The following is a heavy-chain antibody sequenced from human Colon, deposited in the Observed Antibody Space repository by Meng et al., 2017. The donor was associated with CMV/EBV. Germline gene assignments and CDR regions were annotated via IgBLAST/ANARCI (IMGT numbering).Heavy chain of an antibody. J-gene: IGHJ4*02. CDR2: INTDGSTT. CDR3: ASRDY. V-gene: IGHV3-74*01. CDR1: GFTFSSKW. Sequence: EVHWVESGGGLVQPGGSRSLSCAASGFTFSSKWMHWVRQGPGKGLVWVSRINTDGSTTYYADSVKGRFTISRDNAKNTLYLQMNSLRAEDTAVYYCASRDYWGQGTLVTVSS.